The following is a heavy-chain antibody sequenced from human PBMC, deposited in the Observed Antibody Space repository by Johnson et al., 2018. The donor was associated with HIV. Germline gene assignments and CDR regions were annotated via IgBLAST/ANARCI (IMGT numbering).Heavy chain of an antibody. CDR2: IWYDGSNK. V-gene: IGHV3-33*01. J-gene: IGHJ3*02. Sequence: QVQLVESGGGVVQPGRSLRLYCAASGFTFSSYGMHWVRQAPGKGLEWVAVIWYDGSNKYYADSVKGRFTISRDNSKNTLYLQMNSLRAEDTAVYYCARGAWGSGEDAFDIWGQGTMVTVSS. D-gene: IGHD7-27*01. CDR3: ARGAWGSGEDAFDI. CDR1: GFTFSSYG.